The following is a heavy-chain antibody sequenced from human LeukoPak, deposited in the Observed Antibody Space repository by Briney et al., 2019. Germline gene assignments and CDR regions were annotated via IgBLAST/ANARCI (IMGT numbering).Heavy chain of an antibody. CDR1: GFTFSSYS. CDR3: ARAPYNWNDLPIDY. Sequence: PGGSLRVSCAASGFTFSSYSMKWVRQARGKGLEWVSSISSSSSYIYYGDSVKARFTISRDHAKNSLYLRMNSLRAEDTAVYYCARAPYNWNDLPIDYWGQGTLVTVSS. D-gene: IGHD1-20*01. CDR2: ISSSSSYI. V-gene: IGHV3-21*01. J-gene: IGHJ4*02.